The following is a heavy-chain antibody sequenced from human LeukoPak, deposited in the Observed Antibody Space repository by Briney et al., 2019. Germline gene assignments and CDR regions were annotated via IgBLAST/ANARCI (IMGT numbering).Heavy chain of an antibody. CDR3: ARAHKDCSSTSCPFDY. CDR2: INHSGST. Sequence: SETLSLTCAVYGGSFSGYYWSWIRQPPGKGLEWLGEINHSGSTNYNPSLKSRVTISVDTSKNQFSLKLSSVTAADTAVYYCARAHKDCSSTSCPFDYWGQGTLVTVSS. CDR1: GGSFSGYY. V-gene: IGHV4-34*01. J-gene: IGHJ4*02. D-gene: IGHD2-2*01.